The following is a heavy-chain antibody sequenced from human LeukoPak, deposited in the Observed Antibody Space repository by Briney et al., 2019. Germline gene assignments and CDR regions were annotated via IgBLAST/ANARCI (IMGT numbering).Heavy chain of an antibody. J-gene: IGHJ3*02. CDR3: ARRNEDLIAAAGSDAFDI. CDR2: IYYSGST. V-gene: IGHV4-39*01. Sequence: SETLSLTCTVSGGSISSSSYYWSWIRQPPGKGLEWIGSIYYSGSTYYNPSLKSRVTISVDTSKNQFSLKLSSVTAADTAVYYCARRNEDLIAAAGSDAFDIWGQGTMVTVSS. D-gene: IGHD6-13*01. CDR1: GGSISSSSYY.